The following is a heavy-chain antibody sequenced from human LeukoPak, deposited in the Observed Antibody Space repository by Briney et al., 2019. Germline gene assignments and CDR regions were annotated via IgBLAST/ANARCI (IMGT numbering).Heavy chain of an antibody. D-gene: IGHD3-10*01. CDR1: GGSFSGYY. J-gene: IGHJ4*02. CDR3: ARSYGSGSYEYYFDY. V-gene: IGHV4-34*01. CDR2: INHSGST. Sequence: SETLSLTCAVYGGSFSGYYWSWIRQPPGKGLEWIGEINHSGSTNYNPSLKSRVTISVDTPKNQFSLKLSSVTAADTAVYYCARSYGSGSYEYYFDYWGQGTLVTVSS.